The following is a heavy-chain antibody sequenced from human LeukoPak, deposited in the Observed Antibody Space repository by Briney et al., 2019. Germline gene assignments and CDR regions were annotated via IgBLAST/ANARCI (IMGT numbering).Heavy chain of an antibody. Sequence: SETLSLTCTVSGGSISSHYWSWIRQPPGKGLEWIGYIYYSGSTNYNPSLKSRVTISVDTSKNQFSLKLSSVTAADTAVYYCARHTYYYYYMDVWGKGTTVTVSS. V-gene: IGHV4-59*11. CDR1: GGSISSHY. J-gene: IGHJ6*03. CDR2: IYYSGST. CDR3: ARHTYYYYYMDV.